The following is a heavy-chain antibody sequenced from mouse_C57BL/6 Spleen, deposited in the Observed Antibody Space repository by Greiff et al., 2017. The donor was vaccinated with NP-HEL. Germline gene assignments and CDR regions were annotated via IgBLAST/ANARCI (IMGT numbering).Heavy chain of an antibody. Sequence: VKLQQPGAELVRPGTSVKLSCKASGYTFTSYWMHWVKQRPGQGLEWIGVIDPSDSYTNYNQKFKGKATLTVDTSSSTAYMQLSSLTSEDSAVYYCARIYYDYAGRTWFAYWGQGTLVTVSA. J-gene: IGHJ3*01. CDR3: ARIYYDYAGRTWFAY. CDR2: IDPSDSYT. V-gene: IGHV1-59*01. CDR1: GYTFTSYW. D-gene: IGHD2-4*01.